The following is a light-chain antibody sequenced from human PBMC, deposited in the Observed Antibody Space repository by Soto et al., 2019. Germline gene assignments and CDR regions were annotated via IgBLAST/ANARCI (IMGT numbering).Light chain of an antibody. Sequence: EIVLTHSPGTLSLSPGESATLFCRASQSVSSGYVAWYQQKPGQPPRLPIYGASSRDTGIPDRFSGSGSGTDFTLTISRLEPEDFAVYYCQQYGGSPTFGLGTKVDIK. CDR3: QQYGGSPT. CDR1: QSVSSGY. V-gene: IGKV3-20*01. CDR2: GAS. J-gene: IGKJ1*01.